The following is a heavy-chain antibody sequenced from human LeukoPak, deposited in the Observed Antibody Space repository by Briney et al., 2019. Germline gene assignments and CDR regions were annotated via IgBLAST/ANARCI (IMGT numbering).Heavy chain of an antibody. V-gene: IGHV1-8*01. CDR1: GYTFTSYD. CDR3: AKGKRGYCSGGSCRYSFHYYYYYGMDV. J-gene: IGHJ6*02. Sequence: ASVKVSCKASGYTFTSYDINWVRQATGQGLEWMGWMNPNSGNTGYAQKFQGRVTMTRNTSISTAYMELSSLRAEDTAVYYCAKGKRGYCSGGSCRYSFHYYYYYGMDVWGQGTTVTVSS. D-gene: IGHD2-15*01. CDR2: MNPNSGNT.